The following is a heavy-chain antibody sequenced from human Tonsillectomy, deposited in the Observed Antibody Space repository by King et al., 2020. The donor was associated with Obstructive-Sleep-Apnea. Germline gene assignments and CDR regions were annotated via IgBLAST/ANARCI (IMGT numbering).Heavy chain of an antibody. D-gene: IGHD2-2*01. J-gene: IGHJ4*02. V-gene: IGHV3-15*01. CDR3: THIVVVPAAMLY. CDR2: IKSKICGGTT. CDR1: GFSFSDAW. Sequence: VQLVESGGGLVKPGGSLRLSCVASGFSFSDAWMSWVRLAPGKGLEWVFRIKSKICGGTTDYAAPVKGRFTISRDDSKNTVYLQMNSLKTEDTAVYFCTHIVVVPAAMLYWGQGTLVTVSS.